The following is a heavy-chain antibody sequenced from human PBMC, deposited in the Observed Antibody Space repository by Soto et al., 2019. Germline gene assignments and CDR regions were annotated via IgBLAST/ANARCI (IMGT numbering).Heavy chain of an antibody. CDR1: GGSISSSSYY. J-gene: IGHJ3*02. Sequence: SETLSLTCTVSGGSISSSSYYWGWIRQPPGKGLEWIGSIYYSGSTYYNPSLKSRVTISVDTSKNQFSLKLSSVTAADTAVYYCASSDGDSGSYSRAFDIWGQGTMVTVSS. CDR3: ASSDGDSGSYSRAFDI. CDR2: IYYSGST. D-gene: IGHD1-26*01. V-gene: IGHV4-39*01.